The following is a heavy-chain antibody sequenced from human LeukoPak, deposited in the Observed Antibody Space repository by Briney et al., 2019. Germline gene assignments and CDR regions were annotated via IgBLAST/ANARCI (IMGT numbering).Heavy chain of an antibody. D-gene: IGHD6-13*01. J-gene: IGHJ4*02. CDR3: ARSLPGAIGAADF. Sequence: PSETLSLTCTVSGGSIISYYWSWIRQPPGKGLEWIGYIHSSGSTSYSPSLESRVTFSVDTSKNHFSLKVTSMTAADTGIYYCARSLPGAIGAADFWGQGTLVTVSA. CDR2: IHSSGST. V-gene: IGHV4-59*01. CDR1: GGSIISYY.